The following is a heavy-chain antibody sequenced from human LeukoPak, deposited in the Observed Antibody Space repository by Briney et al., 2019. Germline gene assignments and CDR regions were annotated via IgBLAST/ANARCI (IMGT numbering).Heavy chain of an antibody. CDR2: IFTSGNT. CDR3: ARATLRGDPFDF. Sequence: PSETLSLTCTVSGDSISSGGYYWTWIRQHPGKGLEWIGNIFTSGNTYYNPSPKGRIFTSVDTSKSQFSLRLTSVTAADTAVYYCARATLRGDPFDFWGQGLQVTVSS. D-gene: IGHD2-21*02. J-gene: IGHJ4*02. V-gene: IGHV4-31*03. CDR1: GDSISSGGYY.